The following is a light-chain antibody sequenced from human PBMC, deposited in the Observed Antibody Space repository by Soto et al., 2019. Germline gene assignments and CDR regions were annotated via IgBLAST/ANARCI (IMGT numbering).Light chain of an antibody. CDR3: QQYVSSPVT. J-gene: IGKJ4*01. CDR2: GAS. V-gene: IGKV3-20*01. CDR1: QSVSSSY. Sequence: EIVLTQSPGTLSLSPGERATLSCRASQSVSSSYLAWYQQKPGQAPRLLMYGASSRATGIPDRFSGSGSGTDFTLSISRLEPEDFAVYYCQQYVSSPVTFGGGTKVEIK.